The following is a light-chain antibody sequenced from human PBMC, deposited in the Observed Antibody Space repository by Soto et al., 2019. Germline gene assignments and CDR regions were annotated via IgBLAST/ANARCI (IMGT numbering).Light chain of an antibody. Sequence: ELVLTQSPGTLSLSPGESATLSCRASQSVSRSYLAWYQQKPGQAPRLLMYGAFIRAPGFQVTFRGTGSGSEFTLTIRSLEPEEFAVYDCQQRHNWITFGQGTRLEIK. CDR2: GAF. J-gene: IGKJ5*01. V-gene: IGKV3D-20*02. CDR1: QSVSRSY. CDR3: QQRHNWIT.